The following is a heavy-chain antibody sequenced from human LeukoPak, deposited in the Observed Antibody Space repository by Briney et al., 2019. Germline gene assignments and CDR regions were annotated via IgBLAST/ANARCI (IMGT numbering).Heavy chain of an antibody. V-gene: IGHV3-30*03. Sequence: GKSLRLSCAASGFTFRSYGMHWVRQAPGKGLEWVAVIPYDGSNKYYADSVKGRFTISRDNAKNSLYMQMNSLRVEDTAVYYCARSPGATWSFDYWGRGILVTVSS. D-gene: IGHD1-1*01. CDR3: ARSPGATWSFDY. CDR2: IPYDGSNK. J-gene: IGHJ4*02. CDR1: GFTFRSYG.